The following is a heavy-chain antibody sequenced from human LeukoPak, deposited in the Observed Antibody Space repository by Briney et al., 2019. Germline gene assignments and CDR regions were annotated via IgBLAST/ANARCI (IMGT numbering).Heavy chain of an antibody. CDR1: GFTFNDYA. J-gene: IGHJ1*01. V-gene: IGHV3-43D*03. Sequence: GGSLRLSCAASGFTFNDYAMHWVRHAPGKGLEWVSLISWDSGNTYYADSVKGRFTISRDNSKNSLSLQMNSLRAEDTTLYYCAKGPGAAVGKRYIQHWGQGTLVTVSS. D-gene: IGHD6-13*01. CDR3: AKGPGAAVGKRYIQH. CDR2: ISWDSGNT.